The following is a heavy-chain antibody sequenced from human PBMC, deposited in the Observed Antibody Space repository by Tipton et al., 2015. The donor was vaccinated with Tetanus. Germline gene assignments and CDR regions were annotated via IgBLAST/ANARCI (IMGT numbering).Heavy chain of an antibody. J-gene: IGHJ4*02. CDR2: ILYTGNT. CDR3: ARGSRFWFDY. CDR1: GGSIRSGGFY. Sequence: TLSLTCTVSGGSIRSGGFYWSWIRQHPGKGLEWIGYILYTGNTYHNPSLKSRLTISVDTSKNQFSLNLSSVTAADTAVYFCARGSRFWFDYWGQGTLVTVSS. V-gene: IGHV4-31*03.